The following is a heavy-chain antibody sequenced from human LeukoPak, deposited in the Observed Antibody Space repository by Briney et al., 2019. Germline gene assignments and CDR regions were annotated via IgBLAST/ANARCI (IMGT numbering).Heavy chain of an antibody. V-gene: IGHV1-18*01. CDR1: GYTFTSYG. CDR2: ISAYNGNT. J-gene: IGHJ5*02. D-gene: IGHD2-2*01. CDR3: AREVPGCSSTSCYGRGWFDP. Sequence: ASVKASCKASGYTFTSYGISWVRQAPGQGLEWMGWISAYNGNTNYAQKLQGRVTMTTDTSTSTAYMELRSLRSDDTAVYYCAREVPGCSSTSCYGRGWFDPWGQGTLVTVSS.